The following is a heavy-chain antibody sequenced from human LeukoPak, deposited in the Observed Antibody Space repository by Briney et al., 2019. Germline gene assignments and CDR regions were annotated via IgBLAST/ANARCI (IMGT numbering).Heavy chain of an antibody. CDR2: IIPILGIA. CDR3: AKAQLLWFGELPHDY. CDR1: VGTFSIYA. D-gene: IGHD3-10*01. V-gene: IGHV1-69*04. Sequence: SVKVSCKSSVGTFSIYAISWVRQAPGQGLEWMGRIIPILGIANYAQKFQGRVTITADKSTSTAYMELSSLRSEDTAVYYCAKAQLLWFGELPHDYWGQGTLVTVSS. J-gene: IGHJ4*02.